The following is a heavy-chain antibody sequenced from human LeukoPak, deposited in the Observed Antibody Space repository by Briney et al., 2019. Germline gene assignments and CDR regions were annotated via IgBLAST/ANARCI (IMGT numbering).Heavy chain of an antibody. CDR2: INHSGST. CDR3: ARGPGSGMRYSSGWYGPRGMDV. Sequence: PSETLSLTCAVYGGSFSGYYWSWIRQPPGKGLEWIGEINHSGSTNYNPSLKSRVTISVDTSKNQFSLKLSSVTAADTAVYYCARGPGSGMRYSSGWYGPRGMDVWGQGTTVTVSS. D-gene: IGHD6-19*01. V-gene: IGHV4-34*01. CDR1: GGSFSGYY. J-gene: IGHJ6*02.